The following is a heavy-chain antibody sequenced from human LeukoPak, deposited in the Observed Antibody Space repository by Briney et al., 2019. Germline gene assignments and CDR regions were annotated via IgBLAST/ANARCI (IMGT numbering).Heavy chain of an antibody. CDR2: IIPIFGTA. D-gene: IGHD1-26*01. J-gene: IGHJ4*02. Sequence: SVKVSCKASGGTFSSYAISWVRQAPGQGLEWMGGIIPIFGTANYAQKLQGRVTMTTDTSTSTAYMELRSLRSDDTAVYYCARDSGSYLIDYWGQGTLVTVSS. CDR3: ARDSGSYLIDY. CDR1: GGTFSSYA. V-gene: IGHV1-69*05.